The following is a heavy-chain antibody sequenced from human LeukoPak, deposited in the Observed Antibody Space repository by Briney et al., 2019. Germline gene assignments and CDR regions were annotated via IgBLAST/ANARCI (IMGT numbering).Heavy chain of an antibody. Sequence: GSLRLSCSASGFTFSTYSMNWVRQAPGKGLEWVSSISGSSAYIYYADSVKGRVTISRDNAKNSLYLQMNSLRAEDTAVYYCARDRRYSSGSDSHFDHWGQGTLVTVSS. D-gene: IGHD6-19*01. CDR1: GFTFSTYS. CDR3: ARDRRYSSGSDSHFDH. J-gene: IGHJ4*02. CDR2: ISGSSAYI. V-gene: IGHV3-21*01.